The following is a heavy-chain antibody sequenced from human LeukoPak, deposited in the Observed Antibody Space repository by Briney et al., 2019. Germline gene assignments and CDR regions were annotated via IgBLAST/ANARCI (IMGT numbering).Heavy chain of an antibody. Sequence: SETLSLTCTVSGGSISSYYWSWIRQPPGKGLEWIGYIYYSGSTNYNPSLKSRVTISVDTSKNQFSLKLSSVTAADTAVYYCARALVGGVVIPRDYWGQGTLVTVSS. CDR3: ARALVGGVVIPRDY. D-gene: IGHD3-3*01. CDR2: IYYSGST. V-gene: IGHV4-59*08. J-gene: IGHJ4*02. CDR1: GGSISSYY.